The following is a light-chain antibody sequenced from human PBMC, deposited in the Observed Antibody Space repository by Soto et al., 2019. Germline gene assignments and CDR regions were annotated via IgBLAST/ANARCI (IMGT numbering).Light chain of an antibody. CDR1: QSVSSY. J-gene: IGKJ4*01. Sequence: EIVLTQSPATLSLSPGERATLSCRASQSVSSYLAWYQQKPGQAPRLLIYDASNRATGIPARFSGSGSGTDFTLTISSLEPEDFAVYYCQQYGSSPLTFGGG. CDR3: QQYGSSPLT. CDR2: DAS. V-gene: IGKV3-11*01.